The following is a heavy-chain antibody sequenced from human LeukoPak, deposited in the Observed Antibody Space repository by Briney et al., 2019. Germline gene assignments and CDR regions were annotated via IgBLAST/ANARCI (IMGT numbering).Heavy chain of an antibody. V-gene: IGHV3-30-3*01. D-gene: IGHD6-13*01. Sequence: GGSLRLSCAASGFTFSSYAMHWVRQAPGKGLEWVAVISYDGSNKYYADSVKGRFTISRDNSKNTLYLQMNSLRAEDTAVYYCARGTGYSSSWYGLYYFDYWGQGTLVTVSS. J-gene: IGHJ4*02. CDR2: ISYDGSNK. CDR1: GFTFSSYA. CDR3: ARGTGYSSSWYGLYYFDY.